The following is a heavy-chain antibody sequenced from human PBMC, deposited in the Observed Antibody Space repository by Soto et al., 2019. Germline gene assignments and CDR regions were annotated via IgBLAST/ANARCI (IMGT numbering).Heavy chain of an antibody. CDR1: GGTFSSYA. Sequence: QVQLVQSGAEVKKPGSSVKVSCKASGGTFSSYAISWVRQAPGHGLEWMGGIIPISDTTNYAQKFQGRVTITADESTSTAYMELSSLRSEDTAVYYCARSQGSSTSLEIYYYYYYGMDVW. J-gene: IGHJ6*01. CDR2: IIPISDTT. CDR3: ARSQGSSTSLEIYYYYYYGMDV. D-gene: IGHD2-2*01. V-gene: IGHV1-69*01.